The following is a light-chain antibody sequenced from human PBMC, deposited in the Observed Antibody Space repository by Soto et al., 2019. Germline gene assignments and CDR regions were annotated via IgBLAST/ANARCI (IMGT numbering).Light chain of an antibody. CDR2: DAS. J-gene: IGKJ2*01. CDR3: QQYDNLPTYT. Sequence: DIQMTQSPSSLSASVGDRVTITCPASQDISNYLNWYQQKPGKAPKLLIYDASNLETGVPSRFSGSGSGTDFTFTISSLQPEDIATFYCQQYDNLPTYTFGQGTKLEIK. CDR1: QDISNY. V-gene: IGKV1-33*01.